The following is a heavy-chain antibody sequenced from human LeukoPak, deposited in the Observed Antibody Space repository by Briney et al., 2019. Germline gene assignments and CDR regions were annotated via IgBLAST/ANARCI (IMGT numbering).Heavy chain of an antibody. D-gene: IGHD5-12*01. Sequence: GGSLRLSCAASGFTFSSYWMRWGRQAPGKGLVWVSRINSDGSSTSYADSVKGRFTISRDNAKNTLYLQMNSLRAEDTAVYYCARGGYSGYNFDYWGQGTLVTVSS. CDR2: INSDGSST. CDR3: ARGGYSGYNFDY. J-gene: IGHJ4*02. V-gene: IGHV3-74*01. CDR1: GFTFSSYW.